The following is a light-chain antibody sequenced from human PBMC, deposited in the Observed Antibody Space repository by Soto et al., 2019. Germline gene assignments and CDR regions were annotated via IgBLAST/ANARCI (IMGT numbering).Light chain of an antibody. Sequence: ESVLTQSPGTLSLSPGEKATLSCRDTQSVSSSYLAWYQQKPGQAPRLLIYGASSRATGIPDRFSGSGSGTDFTLTVSRLEPEDFAVYYCQQFGSSSWTFGQGTKVDIK. CDR3: QQFGSSSWT. CDR2: GAS. V-gene: IGKV3-20*01. J-gene: IGKJ1*01. CDR1: QSVSSSY.